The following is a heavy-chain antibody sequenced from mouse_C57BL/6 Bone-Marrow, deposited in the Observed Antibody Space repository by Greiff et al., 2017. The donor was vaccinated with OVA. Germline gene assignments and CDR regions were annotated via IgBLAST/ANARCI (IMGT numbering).Heavy chain of an antibody. CDR3: ARYYGNYFDY. D-gene: IGHD2-1*01. J-gene: IGHJ2*01. Sequence: EVQVVESGPGLVKPSQTVSLTCTVTGISITTGNYRWSWIRQFPGNKLEWIGYIYYSGTITYNPSLTSRTTITRDTSKNQFFLEMNSLTAKDTATNYCARYYGNYFDYWGQGTTLTVSS. V-gene: IGHV3-5*02. CDR2: IYYSGTI. CDR1: GISITTGNYR.